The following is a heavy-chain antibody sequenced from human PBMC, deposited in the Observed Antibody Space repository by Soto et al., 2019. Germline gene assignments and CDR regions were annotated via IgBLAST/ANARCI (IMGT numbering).Heavy chain of an antibody. CDR3: ARHSVLRVAAMIDYYYYYYMDV. CDR1: GYSFTSYW. Sequence: GESLKISCKGSGYSFTSYWIGWVRQMPGKGLEWMGIIYPGDSDTGYSPSFQGQVTISADKSISTAHLQWSSLKASDTAMYYCARHSVLRVAAMIDYYYYYYMDVWGKGTTVTVSS. J-gene: IGHJ6*03. CDR2: IYPGDSDT. V-gene: IGHV5-51*01. D-gene: IGHD5-18*01.